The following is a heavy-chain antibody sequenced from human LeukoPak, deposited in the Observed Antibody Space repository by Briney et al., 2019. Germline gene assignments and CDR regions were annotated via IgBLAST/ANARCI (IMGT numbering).Heavy chain of an antibody. J-gene: IGHJ4*02. CDR3: ARDHYYDSSGYYYEY. CDR2: IKQDGSEK. CDR1: GFTFSSYW. D-gene: IGHD3-22*01. Sequence: PGGSLRLSCAASGFTFSSYWMSWVRQAPGKGLEWVANIKQDGSEKYYVDSVKGRFTISRDNAKNSLYLQMNSLRAEDTAVYYCARDHYYDSSGYYYEYWGQGTLVTVSS. V-gene: IGHV3-7*01.